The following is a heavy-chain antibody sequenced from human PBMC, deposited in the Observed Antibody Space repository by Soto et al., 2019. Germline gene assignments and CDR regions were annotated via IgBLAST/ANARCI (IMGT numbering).Heavy chain of an antibody. CDR3: ARDRYCTSTGCLDAFDI. V-gene: IGHV3-23*01. Sequence: EVQVLESGGGLVQPGGSLRLSCAASGFTFNNYAMNWVRQAPGKGLEWVSVISGSGGSTYYADSVKGRFTISRDNSKNTLSLQINSLKAEDTAVYYCARDRYCTSTGCLDAFDIWGQGTMVTVSS. CDR2: ISGSGGST. CDR1: GFTFNNYA. D-gene: IGHD2-2*01. J-gene: IGHJ3*02.